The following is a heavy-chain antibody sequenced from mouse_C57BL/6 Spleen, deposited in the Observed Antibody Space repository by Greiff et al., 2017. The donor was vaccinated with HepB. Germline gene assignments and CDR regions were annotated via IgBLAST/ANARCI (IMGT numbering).Heavy chain of an antibody. CDR2: IYPGDGDT. CDR3: AKVRREYYFDY. V-gene: IGHV1-82*01. CDR1: GYAFSSSW. J-gene: IGHJ2*01. Sequence: QVQLQQSGPELVKPGASVKISCKASGYAFSSSWMNWVKQRPGKGLEWIGRIYPGDGDTNYNGKFKGKATLTADKSSSTAYMQLSSLTSEDSAVYFCAKVRREYYFDYWGQGTTLTVSS. D-gene: IGHD1-1*01.